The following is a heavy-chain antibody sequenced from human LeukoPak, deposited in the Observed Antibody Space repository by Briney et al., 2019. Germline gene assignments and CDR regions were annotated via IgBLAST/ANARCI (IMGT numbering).Heavy chain of an antibody. CDR1: GYTFTSYG. D-gene: IGHD6-19*01. Sequence: ASVKVSCKASGYTFTSYGISWVRQAPGQGLEWMGWISAYNGNTNHAQKLQGRVTMTTDTSTSTAYMELRSLRSDDTAVYYCARDHIAVAGNAAFDIWGQGTMVTVSS. CDR2: ISAYNGNT. CDR3: ARDHIAVAGNAAFDI. V-gene: IGHV1-18*01. J-gene: IGHJ3*02.